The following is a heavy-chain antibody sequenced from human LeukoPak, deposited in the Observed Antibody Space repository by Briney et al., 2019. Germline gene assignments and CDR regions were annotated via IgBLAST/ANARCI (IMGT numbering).Heavy chain of an antibody. CDR2: IYYSGST. J-gene: IGHJ4*02. CDR1: GGSISSYY. D-gene: IGHD3-10*01. V-gene: IGHV4-59*01. Sequence: SETLSLTCTVSGGSISSYYWSWIRQPPGKGLEWIGYIYYSGSTNYNPSLKSRVTISVDTSKNQFSLKLSSVTAADTAVYYCARESMVRGDPDYWGQGTLVTVSS. CDR3: ARESMVRGDPDY.